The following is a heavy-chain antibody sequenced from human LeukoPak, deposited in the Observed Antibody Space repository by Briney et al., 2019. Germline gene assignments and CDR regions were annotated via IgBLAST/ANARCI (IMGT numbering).Heavy chain of an antibody. CDR3: SPVGQGDFDI. CDR2: INTDGTTT. V-gene: IGHV3-74*03. J-gene: IGHJ3*02. D-gene: IGHD2-21*01. Sequence: GGSLRLSCAASGFTFSNYWMHWVRQAPGKGPVWVSRINTDGTTTAYADSVKGRFTISRDNAKNTLYLQMNSLRVEDTAVYYCSPVGQGDFDIWGLGTMVTVSS. CDR1: GFTFSNYW.